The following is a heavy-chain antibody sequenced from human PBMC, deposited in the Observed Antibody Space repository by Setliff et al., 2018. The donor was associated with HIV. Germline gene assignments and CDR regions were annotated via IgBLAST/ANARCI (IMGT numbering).Heavy chain of an antibody. CDR2: IRPADSDT. D-gene: IGHD7-27*01. CDR1: GYDFTTNW. J-gene: IGHJ4*02. V-gene: IGHV5-51*01. Sequence: PGESLKISCKTSGYDFTTNWVGWVRQMPGKGLEWMGIIRPADSDTRVNPSFQGHVTISADKSINTAFLQWSSLEASDTAMYYCIRRRRAPGAADLESYWGQGTLVTVSS. CDR3: IRRRRAPGAADLESY.